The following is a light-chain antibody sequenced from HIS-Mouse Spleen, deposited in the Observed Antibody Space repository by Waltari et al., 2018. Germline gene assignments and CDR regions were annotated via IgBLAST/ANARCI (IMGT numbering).Light chain of an antibody. CDR1: SSDVGGYNY. V-gene: IGLV2-11*01. J-gene: IGLJ1*01. CDR2: DVS. Sequence: QSALTQPRSVSGSPGPSVTISCTGTSSDVGGYNYVPWYQQHPGKAPKLMIYDVSNRPSGVPDRFSGSKSGNTASLTISGLQAEDEADYYCCSYAGSYRVFGTGTKVTVL. CDR3: CSYAGSYRV.